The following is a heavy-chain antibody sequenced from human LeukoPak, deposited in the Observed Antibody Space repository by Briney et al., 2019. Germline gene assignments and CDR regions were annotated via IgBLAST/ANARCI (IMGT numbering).Heavy chain of an antibody. Sequence: GGSLRLSCAASGFTFSSYDMHWVRQATGKGLEWVSAIGTAGDTYYPGSVKGRFTISRENAKNSLYLQMNSLRAGDTAVYYCARELLRADAGWFDPWGQGTLVTVSS. CDR3: ARELLRADAGWFDP. CDR1: GFTFSSYD. J-gene: IGHJ5*02. CDR2: IGTAGDT. V-gene: IGHV3-13*01. D-gene: IGHD2-15*01.